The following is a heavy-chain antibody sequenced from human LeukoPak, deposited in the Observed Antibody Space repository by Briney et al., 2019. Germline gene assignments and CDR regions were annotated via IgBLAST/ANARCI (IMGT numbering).Heavy chain of an antibody. CDR1: GYTFTGYY. D-gene: IGHD6-6*01. CDR2: INPNSGGT. CDR3: ARLGWSSSSVAGYYYYMDV. J-gene: IGHJ6*03. Sequence: ASVKVSCKASGYTFTGYYMHWVRQAPGQGLEWMGWINPNSGGTNYAQKFQGRVTMTRDTSISTAYMELSRLRSDDTAVYYCARLGWSSSSVAGYYYYMDVWGKGTTVTVSS. V-gene: IGHV1-2*02.